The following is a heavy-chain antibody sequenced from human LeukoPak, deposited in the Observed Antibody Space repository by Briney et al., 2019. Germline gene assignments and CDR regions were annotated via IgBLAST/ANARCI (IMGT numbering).Heavy chain of an antibody. V-gene: IGHV4-34*01. CDR2: VNHRGST. D-gene: IGHD1-26*01. CDR1: GESLSKYY. J-gene: IGHJ4*02. CDR3: ASSVGSTDY. Sequence: SETLSLTCAVSGESLSKYYWTWIRQSPGKGLEWSGEVNHRGSTNLNPSLTSRVTLSVDTSKHQFSLRLTSVTAADAAVYYCASSVGSTDYWGQGTLVTGSS.